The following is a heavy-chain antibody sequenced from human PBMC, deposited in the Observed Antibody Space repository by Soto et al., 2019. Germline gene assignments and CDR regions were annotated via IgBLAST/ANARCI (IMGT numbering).Heavy chain of an antibody. CDR1: GFTFGSYA. Sequence: LRLSCAASGFTFGSYAMCWVRQAPGKGLEWVSSIGPNGSSRKYADSVKGRFTISRDNFENTLYLQINSLRAEDTALYYCAKLYYYDSTGYFSHFDNWGQGTLVTVSS. V-gene: IGHV3-23*01. J-gene: IGHJ4*02. CDR3: AKLYYYDSTGYFSHFDN. CDR2: IGPNGSSR. D-gene: IGHD3-22*01.